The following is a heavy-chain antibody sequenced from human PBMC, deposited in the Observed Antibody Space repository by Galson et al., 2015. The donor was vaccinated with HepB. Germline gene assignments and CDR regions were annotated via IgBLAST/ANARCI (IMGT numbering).Heavy chain of an antibody. CDR3: ARGVGEGSLVPAATDYYYYMDV. V-gene: IGHV4-34*01. Sequence: TLSLTCAVYGGSFSGYYWSWIRQPPGKGLEWIGEIDHSGSTNYNPSLKSRVTISVDTSKNQFSLKLSSVTAADTAVYYCARGVGEGSLVPAATDYYYYMDVWGKGTTVTVSS. CDR1: GGSFSGYY. D-gene: IGHD2-2*01. J-gene: IGHJ6*03. CDR2: IDHSGST.